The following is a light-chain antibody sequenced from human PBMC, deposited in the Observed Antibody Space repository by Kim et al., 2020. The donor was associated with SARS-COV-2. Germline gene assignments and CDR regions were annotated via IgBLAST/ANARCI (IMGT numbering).Light chain of an antibody. J-gene: IGLJ2*01. CDR2: TNN. CDR3: AAWDDSPDGYVV. Sequence: RVSISGCRSPPNTETKTLNCDHQLPGAAPNLLNHTNNQRPSRVPDRFSGAGFGNSASLTINGLQSEAGAGYFCAAWDDSPDGYVVFGGGTQLTVL. CDR1: PPNTETKT. V-gene: IGLV1-44*01.